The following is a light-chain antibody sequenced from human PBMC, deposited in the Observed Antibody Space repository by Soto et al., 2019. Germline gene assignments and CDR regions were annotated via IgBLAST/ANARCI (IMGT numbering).Light chain of an antibody. J-gene: IGLJ1*01. CDR3: SSYTSSSPHV. CDR1: SSDVGGYNY. V-gene: IGLV2-14*01. Sequence: QSVLTQPASVSGSPGQSITISCTGTSSDVGGYNYVSWYQQHPGKAPKLMIYEVSNRPSGVSNRLSGSKSGNTASLTISGLLAEDEDDYYCSSYTSSSPHVFGTGTKLTVL. CDR2: EVS.